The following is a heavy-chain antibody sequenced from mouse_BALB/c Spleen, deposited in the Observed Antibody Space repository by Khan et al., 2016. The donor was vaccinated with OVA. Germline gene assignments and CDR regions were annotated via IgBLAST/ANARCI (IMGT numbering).Heavy chain of an antibody. Sequence: EVQLQESGPGLVKPSQSLSLTCTVTGYSITSGYAWNWIRQFPGNKLEWMGYISYSGVTSYTPSLKSRISITRDTSKNQFFLQLNSVTTEDTATYYCARGNYYGYYFDYWGQGTPLTVPS. CDR2: ISYSGVT. CDR3: ARGNYYGYYFDY. V-gene: IGHV3-2*02. CDR1: GYSITSGYA. J-gene: IGHJ2*01. D-gene: IGHD1-1*01.